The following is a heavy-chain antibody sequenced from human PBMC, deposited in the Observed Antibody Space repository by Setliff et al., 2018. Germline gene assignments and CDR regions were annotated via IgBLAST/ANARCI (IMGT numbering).Heavy chain of an antibody. V-gene: IGHV3-48*03. CDR3: ARDRRPFNWGGNDAFDI. CDR1: GFTFSSYE. D-gene: IGHD7-27*01. Sequence: PGGSLRLSCAASGFTFSSYEMNWVRQAPGKGLEWVSYISSSGSTIYYADSVKGRFTISRDNAKKSLHLQMNSLRAEDTAVYYCARDRRPFNWGGNDAFDIWGQGTMVTVSS. CDR2: ISSSGSTI. J-gene: IGHJ3*02.